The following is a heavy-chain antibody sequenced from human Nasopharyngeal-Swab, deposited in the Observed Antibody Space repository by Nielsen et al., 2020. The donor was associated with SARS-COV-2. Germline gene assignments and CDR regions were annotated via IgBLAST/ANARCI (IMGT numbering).Heavy chain of an antibody. CDR2: VHRSGTT. Sequence: VRQALGKGLEWIGEVHRSGTTNCNPTLKGRVTISVDKSKNNFSLKLNSVTAADTALYYCARGGDWRFDPWGQGTLVTVSS. V-gene: IGHV4-4*02. CDR3: ARGGDWRFDP. J-gene: IGHJ5*02. D-gene: IGHD2-21*02.